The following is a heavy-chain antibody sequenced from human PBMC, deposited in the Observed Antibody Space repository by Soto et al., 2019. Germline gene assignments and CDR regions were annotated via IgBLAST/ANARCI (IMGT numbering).Heavy chain of an antibody. CDR2: ISVYHGNT. J-gene: IGHJ4*02. V-gene: IGHV1-18*01. CDR3: AKDCSGASCGFDI. D-gene: IGHD2-15*01. Sequence: QVQLVQSGTEVKKPGASVKVSCKASGYQFGKYAISWGRQAPGQGLAWVGWISVYHGNTVHAQKFRGRVNMTTDTSTSTAYMELGSLKSDDTAIYYCAKDCSGASCGFDIWGQGTLVTVSS. CDR1: GYQFGKYA.